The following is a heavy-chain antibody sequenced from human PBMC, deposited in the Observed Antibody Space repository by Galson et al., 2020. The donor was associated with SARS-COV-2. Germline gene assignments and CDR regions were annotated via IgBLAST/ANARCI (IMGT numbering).Heavy chain of an antibody. V-gene: IGHV3-30-3*01. CDR2: ISYDGSNK. Sequence: GGSLRLSCAASGFTFSSYAMHWVRQAPGKGLEWVAVISYDGSNKYYADSVKGRFTISRDNSKNTLYLQMNSLRAEDTAVYYCASIKGGGYYYYGMDVWGQETTVTVSS. CDR3: ASIKGGGYYYYGMDV. CDR1: GFTFSSYA. D-gene: IGHD1-20*01. J-gene: IGHJ6*02.